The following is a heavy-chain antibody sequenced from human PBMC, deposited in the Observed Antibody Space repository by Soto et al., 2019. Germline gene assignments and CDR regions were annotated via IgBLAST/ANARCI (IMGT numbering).Heavy chain of an antibody. J-gene: IGHJ3*02. CDR3: ARDLPSQWLNAFDI. D-gene: IGHD6-19*01. CDR2: TYYRSKWYN. CDR1: GDSVSSNSAA. Sequence: SQTLSLTCAISGDSVSSNSAAWNWIRQSPSRGLEWLGRTYYRSKWYNDYAVSVKSRITINPDTSKNKFSLQLNYVTPEDKAAYYCARDLPSQWLNAFDIWRQGKMVTV. V-gene: IGHV6-1*01.